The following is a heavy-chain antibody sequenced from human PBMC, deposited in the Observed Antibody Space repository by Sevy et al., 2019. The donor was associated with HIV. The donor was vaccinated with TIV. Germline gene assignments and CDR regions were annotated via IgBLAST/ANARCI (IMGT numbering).Heavy chain of an antibody. CDR1: GDSISNYY. D-gene: IGHD5-12*01. J-gene: IGHJ4*02. CDR2: IYSNGNT. Sequence: SETLSLTCTVSGDSISNYYWSWIRQPAGKGLEWIGRIYSNGNTNYNPSLNSRLTMSVDTSHNQISLKLTSVTAADTDVYYCARSRWLQLLFDYWGQGILVTVSS. CDR3: ARSRWLQLLFDY. V-gene: IGHV4-4*07.